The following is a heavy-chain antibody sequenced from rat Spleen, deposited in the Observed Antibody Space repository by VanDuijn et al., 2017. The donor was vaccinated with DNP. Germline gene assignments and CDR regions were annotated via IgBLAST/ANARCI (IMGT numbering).Heavy chain of an antibody. CDR3: ARWTYYFDY. Sequence: EVQLQGSGPGLVKPSQSLSLTCSVTGYSITNNYWGWIRKFPGNKMEWIGHIIYSGSATYSPSLKSRITITRDTSKNQFFLQLSSVTTEDTATYYCARWTYYFDYWGQGVMVTVSS. J-gene: IGHJ2*01. CDR1: GYSITNNY. CDR2: IIYSGSA. V-gene: IGHV3-1*01.